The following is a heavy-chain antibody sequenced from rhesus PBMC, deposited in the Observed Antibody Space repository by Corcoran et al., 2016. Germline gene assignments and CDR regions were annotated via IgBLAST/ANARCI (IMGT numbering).Heavy chain of an antibody. Sequence: EVQLVESGGGLVQPGGSLRLSCAASGFTFSSYGMPWVRQAPGKGLEWVAVLSYDESKNYYADSVKDRFTISRDNSKNMLYLQMNNLRLEDTAVYYCARKNNWNYWESYGLDSWGQGVVVTVSS. J-gene: IGHJ6*01. CDR2: LSYDESKN. CDR1: GFTFSSYG. D-gene: IGHD1-26*01. V-gene: IGHV3-54*02. CDR3: ARKNNWNYWESYGLDS.